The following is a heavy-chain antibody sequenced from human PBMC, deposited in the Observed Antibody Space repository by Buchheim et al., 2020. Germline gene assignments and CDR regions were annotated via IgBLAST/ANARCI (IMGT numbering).Heavy chain of an antibody. D-gene: IGHD1-1*01. CDR3: SRHRMFNWNVESSYGLDV. Sequence: QVQLQESGSGLVKTSETLSLTCNVSGDSMRENYWSWIRLSPGRGLEWLGYIHYTGITKYSPSLASRVAMSLDSFQRQLTLRLSGVTAADTAIYYCSRHRMFNWNVESSYGLDVWGQG. CDR2: IHYTGIT. J-gene: IGHJ6*02. V-gene: IGHV4-59*01. CDR1: GDSMRENY.